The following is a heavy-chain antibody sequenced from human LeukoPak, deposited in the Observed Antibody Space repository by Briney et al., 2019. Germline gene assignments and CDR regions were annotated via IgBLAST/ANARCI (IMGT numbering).Heavy chain of an antibody. CDR2: IYYTGST. J-gene: IGHJ4*02. D-gene: IGHD1-26*01. V-gene: IGHV4-59*01. CDR3: ARAGSYRGYFDY. Sequence: SETLSLTCTVSGGSISSYYWSWIRQPPGKGLEWIGYIYYTGSTNYNPSLKSRVTISVDTSKNQFSLKLRPVTAADTAVFYCARAGSYRGYFDYWGQGTLVTVSS. CDR1: GGSISSYY.